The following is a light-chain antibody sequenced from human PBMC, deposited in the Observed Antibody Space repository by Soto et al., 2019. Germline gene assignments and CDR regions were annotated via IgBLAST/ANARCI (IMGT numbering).Light chain of an antibody. CDR1: QSISKW. V-gene: IGKV1-39*01. Sequence: DIQMTQSPSTMSASVGDRATITCRASQSISKWLAWFQQKAGKAPKLLIYGASRLQSGVPSRFSGSGSGTHFTLTITSLQPEDSASYVCQQTYAIPWTFGQGTTV. CDR2: GAS. J-gene: IGKJ1*01. CDR3: QQTYAIPWT.